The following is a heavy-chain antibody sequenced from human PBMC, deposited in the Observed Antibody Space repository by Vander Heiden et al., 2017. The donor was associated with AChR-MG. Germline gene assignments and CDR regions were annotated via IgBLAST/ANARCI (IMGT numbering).Heavy chain of an antibody. J-gene: IGHJ3*02. CDR2: IWYDGSNK. CDR3: ARRVRWGDAFDI. Sequence: QVQLVESGGGVVQPGRSLRLSCAASGFTFSSYGMHWVRQAPGKGLEWVAVIWYDGSNKYYADSVKGRFTISRDNSKNTLYLQMNSLRAEDTAVYYCARRVRWGDAFDIWGQGTMVTVSS. D-gene: IGHD3-10*01. CDR1: GFTFSSYG. V-gene: IGHV3-33*01.